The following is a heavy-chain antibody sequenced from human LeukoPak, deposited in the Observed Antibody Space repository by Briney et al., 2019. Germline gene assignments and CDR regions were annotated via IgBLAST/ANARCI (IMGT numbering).Heavy chain of an antibody. CDR2: IRGDGRET. J-gene: IGHJ4*02. V-gene: IGHV3-7*03. Sequence: PGESLRLSCAASGFTFGAYYMSWVRQAPGKGLEGVANIRGDGRETFYADSLRGRFSIFRDNARNSVSLQMNSLSAEDTGVYYCARESAVGYGSFDYWGQGTLVTVSS. CDR1: GFTFGAYY. CDR3: ARESAVGYGSFDY. D-gene: IGHD6-19*01.